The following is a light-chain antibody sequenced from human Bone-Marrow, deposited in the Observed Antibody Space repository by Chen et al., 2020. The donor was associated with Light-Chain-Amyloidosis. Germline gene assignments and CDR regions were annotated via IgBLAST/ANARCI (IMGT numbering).Light chain of an antibody. J-gene: IGLJ3*02. Sequence: QSALTQPASVSGSPGQSITISCTGTSRDVGYYNYVSWYQQHSGKAPKLIIFEVSNRPAGVSDRFSGSKSGSTASLTISGVQAEDEGDYYCNSYSTTSMWVFGGGTKLIVL. CDR3: NSYSTTSMWV. CDR2: EVS. CDR1: SRDVGYYNY. V-gene: IGLV2-14*01.